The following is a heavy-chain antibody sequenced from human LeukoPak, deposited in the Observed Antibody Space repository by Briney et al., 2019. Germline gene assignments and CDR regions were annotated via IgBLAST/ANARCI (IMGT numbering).Heavy chain of an antibody. CDR1: GGSFSGYY. D-gene: IGHD3-10*01. V-gene: IGHV4-34*01. J-gene: IGHJ4*02. Sequence: PSETLSLTCAVYGGSFSGYYWSWIRQPPGKGLEWIGEINHSGSTNYNPSLKSRVTISVDTSKNQFSLKLSSETAADTAVYYCARAMVRGVIPSGYWGQGTLVTVSS. CDR3: ARAMVRGVIPSGY. CDR2: INHSGST.